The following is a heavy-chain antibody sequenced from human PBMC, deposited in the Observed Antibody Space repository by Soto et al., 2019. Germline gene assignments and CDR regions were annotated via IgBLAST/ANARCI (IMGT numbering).Heavy chain of an antibody. D-gene: IGHD6-25*01. Sequence: EVQLVESGGGLVQPGGSLRLSCVVSGFTFNTYWMTWIRQAPGKGLEWVANINEDGNKQNYVDSVRGRFTISRDNAKTSLYLQMNSLRVEDTAVYYCATRAGAPADWGQGTVVTVSS. CDR3: ATRAGAPAD. CDR2: INEDGNKQ. J-gene: IGHJ4*02. V-gene: IGHV3-7*01. CDR1: GFTFNTYW.